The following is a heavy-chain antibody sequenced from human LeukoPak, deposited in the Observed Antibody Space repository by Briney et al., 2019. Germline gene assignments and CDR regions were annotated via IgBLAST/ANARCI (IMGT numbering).Heavy chain of an antibody. CDR2: IRSKAYGGTT. J-gene: IGHJ6*03. V-gene: IGHV3-49*03. CDR1: GFTFGDYA. D-gene: IGHD4-17*01. CDR3: TRKDGDYVYGRYMDV. Sequence: QPGRSLRLSCTASGFTFGDYAMSWFRQAPGKGLEWVGFIRSKAYGGTTEYAAFVKGRFTISRDDSKSIAYLQMNSLKTEDTAVYYCTRKDGDYVYGRYMDVWGKGTTVTVSS.